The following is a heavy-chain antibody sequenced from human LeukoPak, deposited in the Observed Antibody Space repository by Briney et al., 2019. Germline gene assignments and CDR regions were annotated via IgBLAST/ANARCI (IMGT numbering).Heavy chain of an antibody. J-gene: IGHJ5*02. CDR2: ISAYNGNT. Sequence: ASVRVSCKASGYTFTSYGISWVRQAPGQGLEWMGWISAYNGNTNYAQKLQGRVTMTTDTSTSTAYMELRSLRSEDTAVYYCARDYYYGSGSYYFNWFDPWGQGTLVTVSS. V-gene: IGHV1-18*01. CDR1: GYTFTSYG. D-gene: IGHD3-10*01. CDR3: ARDYYYGSGSYYFNWFDP.